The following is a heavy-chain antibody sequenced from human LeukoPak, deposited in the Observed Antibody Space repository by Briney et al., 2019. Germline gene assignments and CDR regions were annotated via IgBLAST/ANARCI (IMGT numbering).Heavy chain of an antibody. CDR3: ARTLFGDQYQLLHNWFDP. CDR1: GYTFTNYA. D-gene: IGHD2-2*01. Sequence: VASVKVSCKASGYTFTNYAMNWVRQAPGQGLEWMGWINTDTGNPTYAQGFTRRLVFSLDTSASTAYLQISSLKAEDTAVYYCARTLFGDQYQLLHNWFDPWGQGTLFTASS. CDR2: INTDTGNP. V-gene: IGHV7-4-1*02. J-gene: IGHJ5*02.